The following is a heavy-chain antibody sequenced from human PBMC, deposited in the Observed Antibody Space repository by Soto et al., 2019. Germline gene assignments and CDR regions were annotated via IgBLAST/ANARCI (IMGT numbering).Heavy chain of an antibody. CDR3: ARDLAPSITIFGVVTPYYYGMDV. Sequence: GGSLRLSCAASGFTFSSYSMNWVRQAPGKGLEWVSYISSSSSTIYYADSVKGRFTISRDNAKNSLYLQMNSLRDEDTAVYYCARDLAPSITIFGVVTPYYYGMDVWGQETTVTVSS. CDR2: ISSSSSTI. D-gene: IGHD3-3*01. J-gene: IGHJ6*02. V-gene: IGHV3-48*02. CDR1: GFTFSSYS.